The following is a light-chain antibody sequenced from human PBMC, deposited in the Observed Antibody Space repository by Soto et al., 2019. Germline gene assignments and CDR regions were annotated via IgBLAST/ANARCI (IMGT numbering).Light chain of an antibody. J-gene: IGKJ4*01. CDR2: GAS. V-gene: IGKV1-39*01. CDR1: LRISKY. Sequence: DIRVIQSPSSLSASVGDRVTITCRASLRISKYLNWYQQEPGKAPKLLIFGASTLQSGVPSRFSGSGSGTEFTLTITSLQPEDSVTYYCQQSHSTPLTFGGGTKVEI. CDR3: QQSHSTPLT.